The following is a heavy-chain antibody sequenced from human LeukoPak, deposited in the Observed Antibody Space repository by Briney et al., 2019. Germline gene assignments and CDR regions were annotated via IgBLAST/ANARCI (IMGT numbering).Heavy chain of an antibody. J-gene: IGHJ4*02. CDR3: ASVVEAMVPFDY. V-gene: IGHV4-39*01. Sequence: PSETLSLTCTVSGGSISSSSYYWGWIRQPPGKGLEWIGSIYYSGSTYYNPSPKSRVTISVDTSKNQFSLKLSSVTAADTAVYYCASVVEAMVPFDYWGQGTLVTVSS. D-gene: IGHD5-18*01. CDR2: IYYSGST. CDR1: GGSISSSSYY.